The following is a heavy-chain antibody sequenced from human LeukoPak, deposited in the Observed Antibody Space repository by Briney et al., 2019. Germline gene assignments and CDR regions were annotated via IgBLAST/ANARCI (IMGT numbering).Heavy chain of an antibody. V-gene: IGHV3-23*01. D-gene: IGHD2-2*02. CDR1: GFTFSSYA. J-gene: IGHJ4*02. CDR2: ISGSGGST. Sequence: GGSLRLFCAASGFTFSSYAMSWVRQAPGKGLEWVSAISGSGGSTYYADSVKGRFTISRDNSKNTLYLQMNSLRAEDTAVYYCAKEAPLRYCSSTSCSTPDYWGQGTLVTVSS. CDR3: AKEAPLRYCSSTSCSTPDY.